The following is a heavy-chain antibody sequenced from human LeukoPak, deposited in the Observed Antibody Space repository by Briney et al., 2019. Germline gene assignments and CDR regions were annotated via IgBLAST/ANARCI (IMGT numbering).Heavy chain of an antibody. CDR3: ARDVGYCSGGSCNRLPYYFDY. CDR1: GFTFSTYT. V-gene: IGHV3-48*04. D-gene: IGHD2-15*01. CDR2: INRSGSTK. J-gene: IGHJ4*02. Sequence: GGSLRLSCAASGFTFSTYTMNWVRQAPGKGLEWVSSINRSGSTKYYADSVKGRFTISRDNAKNSLFLQMNSLRAEDTAVYYCARDVGYCSGGSCNRLPYYFDYWGQGTLVTVSS.